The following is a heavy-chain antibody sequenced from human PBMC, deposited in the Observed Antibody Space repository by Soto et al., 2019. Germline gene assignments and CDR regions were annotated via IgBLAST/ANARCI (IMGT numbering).Heavy chain of an antibody. D-gene: IGHD2-15*01. J-gene: IGHJ6*03. Sequence: SETLSLTCTVSGGSISSSSYYWGWIRQPPGKGLEWIGSIYYSGSTYYNPSLKSRVTISVDTSKNQFSLQLNSVTPEDTAVYYCARGSESPALYPYYCSGGSCYSGHYYYYMDVWGKGNPGHHLL. CDR2: IYYSGST. CDR3: ARGSESPALYPYYCSGGSCYSGHYYYYMDV. CDR1: GGSISSSSYY. V-gene: IGHV4-39*01.